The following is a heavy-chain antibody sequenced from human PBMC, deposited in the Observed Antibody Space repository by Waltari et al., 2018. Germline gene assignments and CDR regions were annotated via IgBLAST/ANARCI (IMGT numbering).Heavy chain of an antibody. CDR1: GFTFSSYW. V-gene: IGHV3-7*01. CDR3: ARDLYGRFDY. J-gene: IGHJ4*02. CDR2: INQDGSGK. D-gene: IGHD2-8*01. Sequence: EVQLVESGGGLVQPGGSLRLSCAASGFTFSSYWLSWVRQAPGKGLGWVANINQDGSGKYYVDAVKGRFTISSDHAKNSLYLQMNSLRAEDTAVYYCARDLYGRFDYWGQGTLVTVSS.